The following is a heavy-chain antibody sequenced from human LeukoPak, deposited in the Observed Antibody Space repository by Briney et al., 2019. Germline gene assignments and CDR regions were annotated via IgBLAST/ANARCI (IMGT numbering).Heavy chain of an antibody. CDR1: GFTFNNYG. CDR3: ARGGNGGTCTY. V-gene: IGHV3-30*02. Sequence: PGGSQRLSCAASGFTFNNYGMHWVRQAPGKGLEWVTYIRYDGSNKYYADSVKGRFSISRDSPKKTLYLQMDNLRPEDTAVYYCARGGNGGTCTYWGQGTLVTVSS. D-gene: IGHD2-15*01. J-gene: IGHJ4*02. CDR2: IRYDGSNK.